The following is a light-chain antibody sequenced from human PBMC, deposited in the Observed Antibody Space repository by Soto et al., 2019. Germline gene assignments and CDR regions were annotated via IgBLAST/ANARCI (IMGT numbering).Light chain of an antibody. Sequence: DIQMTQSPSSLSASVGDRVTITCRASQSITTYLNWYRQKPGKAPKLLIYAASSLQSGVPSRFSGSGSETEFTLSISSPQPEDFATYFCQQIYSAPLTFGGGTK. J-gene: IGKJ4*01. CDR1: QSITTY. V-gene: IGKV1-39*01. CDR2: AAS. CDR3: QQIYSAPLT.